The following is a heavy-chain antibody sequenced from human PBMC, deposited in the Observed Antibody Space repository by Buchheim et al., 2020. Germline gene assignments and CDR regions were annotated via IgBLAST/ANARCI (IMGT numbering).Heavy chain of an antibody. CDR1: GFTFSSYS. J-gene: IGHJ4*02. CDR3: ARVYGGVVTAHPDY. V-gene: IGHV3-21*01. Sequence: EVQLVESGGGLVKPGGSLRLSCAASGFTFSSYSMNWVRQAPGKGLEWVSSISSSSSYIYYADLVKGRFTISRDNAKNSLSLQMISLRGEDTAVYYCARVYGGVVTAHPDYWGQGTL. D-gene: IGHD2-21*02. CDR2: ISSSSSYI.